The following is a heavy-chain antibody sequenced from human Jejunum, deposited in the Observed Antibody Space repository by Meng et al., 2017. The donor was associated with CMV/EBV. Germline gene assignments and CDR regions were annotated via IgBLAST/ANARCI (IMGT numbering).Heavy chain of an antibody. D-gene: IGHD1-26*01. CDR2: ISSSGRST. Sequence: SRCTFSRCCMRRVRQAPGEGLDCISVISSSGRSTYYAGSVQGRFTISRDISRNTLYLLMNSLRAEDTAVYYCAKDPTDPYGGRGYFDSWGQGTLVTVSS. CDR1: RCTFSRCC. V-gene: IGHV3-23*01. J-gene: IGHJ5*01. CDR3: AKDPTDPYGGRGYFDS.